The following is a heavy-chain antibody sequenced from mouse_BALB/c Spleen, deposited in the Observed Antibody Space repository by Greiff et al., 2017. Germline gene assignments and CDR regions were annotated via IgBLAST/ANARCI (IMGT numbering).Heavy chain of an antibody. V-gene: IGHV5-9-4*01. CDR2: ISSGGSYT. D-gene: IGHD2-1*01. CDR3: ARESGNYGAMDY. J-gene: IGHJ4*01. CDR1: GFTFSSYA. Sequence: EVKLEESGGGLVKPGGSLKLSCAASGFTFSSYAMSWVRQSPEKRLEWVAEISSGGSYTYYPDTVTGRFTISRDNAKNTLYLEMSSLRSEDTAMYYCARESGNYGAMDYWGQGTSVTVSS.